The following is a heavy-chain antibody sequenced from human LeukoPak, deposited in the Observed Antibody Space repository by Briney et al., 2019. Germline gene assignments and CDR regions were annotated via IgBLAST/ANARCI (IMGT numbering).Heavy chain of an antibody. Sequence: GSLRLSCAASGFTFSSYAMSWVRQAPGKGLEWVSTFSGSGGSTHYADSVKGRFTISRDNSKNTLYLQMNSLRAEDTAVYYCASLRSSSWYDHFDYWGQGTLVTVSS. J-gene: IGHJ4*02. CDR3: ASLRSSSWYDHFDY. CDR2: FSGSGGST. D-gene: IGHD6-13*01. CDR1: GFTFSSYA. V-gene: IGHV3-23*01.